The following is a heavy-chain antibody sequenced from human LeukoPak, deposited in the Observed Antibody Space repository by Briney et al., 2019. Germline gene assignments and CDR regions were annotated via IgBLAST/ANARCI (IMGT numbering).Heavy chain of an antibody. V-gene: IGHV3-7*01. CDR1: GFTFSDYW. Sequence: PGGSLRLSCAASGFTFSDYWMSWVRQAPGKGLEWVANIKYHGSDEHYVDSVRGRFTISRDNAKNSLFLQMNSLRAEVSAVYYCARIGGAGTYWDYWGQGTLVTVSS. CDR2: IKYHGSDE. CDR3: ARIGGAGTYWDY. J-gene: IGHJ4*02. D-gene: IGHD3-10*01.